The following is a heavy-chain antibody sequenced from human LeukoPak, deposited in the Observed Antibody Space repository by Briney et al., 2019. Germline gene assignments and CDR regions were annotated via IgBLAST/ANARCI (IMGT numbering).Heavy chain of an antibody. CDR2: IYSGGST. CDR3: ARDLGIDY. CDR1: GFTFSTHN. D-gene: IGHD1-26*01. V-gene: IGHV3-53*01. J-gene: IGHJ4*02. Sequence: GGSLRLSCAASGFTFSTHNMHWVRQAPGKGLEWVSVIYSGGSTYYADSVKGRFTISRDNSKNTLYLQMNSLRAEDTAVYYCARDLGIDYWGQGTLVTVSS.